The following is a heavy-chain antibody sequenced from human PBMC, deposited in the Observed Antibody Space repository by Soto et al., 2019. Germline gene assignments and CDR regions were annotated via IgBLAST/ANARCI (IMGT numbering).Heavy chain of an antibody. CDR3: ARDDSSSLDFDY. CDR1: GFTFSSYS. D-gene: IGHD6-13*01. J-gene: IGHJ4*02. CDR2: ISSSSSYI. V-gene: IGHV3-21*01. Sequence: WGCLRLSCAASGFTFSSYSMNWVRQAPGKGLEWVSSISSSSSYIYYADSVKGRFTISRDNAKNSLYLQMNSLRAEDTAVYYCARDDSSSLDFDYWGQGTLVTVSS.